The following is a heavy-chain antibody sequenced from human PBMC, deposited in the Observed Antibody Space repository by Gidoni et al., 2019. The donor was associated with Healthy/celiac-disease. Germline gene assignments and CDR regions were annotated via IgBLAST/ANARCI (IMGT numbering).Heavy chain of an antibody. CDR1: GFTVSSHW. J-gene: IGHJ6*02. V-gene: IGHV3-7*04. D-gene: IGHD3-10*01. CDR2: IKQDGSEK. CDR3: ARDGKWFGDSPYYYGMDV. Sequence: ELQLVESAGGLVKPGGSLRLSCAASGFTVSSHWMSWVRQAQGNGMEWVANIKQDGSEKYYVDSVKGRFTISRDNAKNSLYLQMNSLRAEDTAVYYCARDGKWFGDSPYYYGMDVWGQGTTVTVSS.